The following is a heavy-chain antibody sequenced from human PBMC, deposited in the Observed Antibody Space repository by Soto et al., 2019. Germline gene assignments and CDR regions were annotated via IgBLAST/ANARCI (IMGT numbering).Heavy chain of an antibody. J-gene: IGHJ4*02. D-gene: IGHD1-26*01. CDR1: GYIFIHCF. CDR3: ARSLGETTSLFDY. Sequence: QVQLVQSGAEMKQPGASVKLSCQASGYIFIHCFMHWVRQAPGQGLEWMGGINPSSGTTTYAQKFQCRVTVTRDTSTSTVYMERSSLGSGDTAMYYCARSLGETTSLFDYWGQGSLVTVSA. V-gene: IGHV1-46*01. CDR2: INPSSGTT.